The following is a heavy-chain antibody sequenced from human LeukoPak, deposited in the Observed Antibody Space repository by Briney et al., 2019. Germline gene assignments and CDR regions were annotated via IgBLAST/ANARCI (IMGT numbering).Heavy chain of an antibody. Sequence: ASETLSLTCAVYGGSFSGYYWSWIRQPPGKGLEWIGEINHSGRTNYNPSLKSRVTISVDTSKNQFSLKLSSVTAADTAVYYCASSTGWGDYFDYWGQGTLVTVSS. CDR2: INHSGRT. CDR1: GGSFSGYY. D-gene: IGHD3-16*01. V-gene: IGHV4-34*01. J-gene: IGHJ4*02. CDR3: ASSTGWGDYFDY.